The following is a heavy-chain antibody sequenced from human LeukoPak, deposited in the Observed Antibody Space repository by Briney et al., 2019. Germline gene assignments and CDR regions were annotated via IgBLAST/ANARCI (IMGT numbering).Heavy chain of an antibody. CDR2: IYYSGST. Sequence: SETLSLTGTVSGGSISSGGYYWSWIRQHPGKGLEWIGYIYYSGSTYYNPSLKSRVTISVDTSKNQFSLKLSSVTAADTAVYYCARGIPWVPLDYWGQGTLVTVSS. CDR1: GGSISSGGYY. CDR3: ARGIPWVPLDY. V-gene: IGHV4-31*03. D-gene: IGHD5-18*01. J-gene: IGHJ4*02.